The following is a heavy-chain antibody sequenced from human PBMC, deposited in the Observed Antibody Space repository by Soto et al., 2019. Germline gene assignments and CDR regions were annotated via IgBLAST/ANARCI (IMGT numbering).Heavy chain of an antibody. CDR3: ARQNGGLRPNFDY. D-gene: IGHD3-3*01. J-gene: IGHJ4*02. V-gene: IGHV4-39*01. CDR1: GDSISSGSYY. CDR2: IHYSGRT. Sequence: QLQLQESGPGLVKPSETLSLTCTVSGDSISSGSYYWGWIRQPPGKGLEWIGTIHYSGRTYYNPSLKSRLTISVDTSKSQFSLQLSSVTAADTAVYYCARQNGGLRPNFDYWGQGSLVTVSS.